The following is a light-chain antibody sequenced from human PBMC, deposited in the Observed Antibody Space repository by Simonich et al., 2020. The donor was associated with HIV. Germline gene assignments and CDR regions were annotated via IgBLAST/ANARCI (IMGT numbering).Light chain of an antibody. CDR3: QQYDILPYT. V-gene: IGKV1-33*01. CDR1: QDIDNY. Sequence: DIQMTQSPSSLSASVGDRVTITCQASQDIDNYLNWYQQKPGKAPKLLNYDASSLETGVPSRFSGSGSGTYFTFTISSLQPEDIATYYCQQYDILPYTFGQGTKLEIK. CDR2: DAS. J-gene: IGKJ2*01.